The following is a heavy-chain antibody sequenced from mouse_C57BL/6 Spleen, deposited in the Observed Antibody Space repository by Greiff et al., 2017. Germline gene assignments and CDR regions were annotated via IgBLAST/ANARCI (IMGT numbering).Heavy chain of an antibody. J-gene: IGHJ2*01. CDR3: AREGPFYYGSSYDYYFDY. CDR2: IDPSDSET. V-gene: IGHV1-52*01. Sequence: VQLQQPGAELVRPGSSVKLSCKASGYTFTSYWMHWVKQRPIQGLEWIGNIDPSDSETHYNQKFKDKATLTVDKSSSTAYMQLSSLTSEDSAVYYCAREGPFYYGSSYDYYFDYWGQGTTLTVSS. CDR1: GYTFTSYW. D-gene: IGHD1-1*01.